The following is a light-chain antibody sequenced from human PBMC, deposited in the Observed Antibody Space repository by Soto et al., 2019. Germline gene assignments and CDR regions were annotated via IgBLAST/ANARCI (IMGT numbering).Light chain of an antibody. J-gene: IGKJ2*01. V-gene: IGKV3-15*01. CDR1: QSVGTN. CDR2: DAS. Sequence: EIVMTQSPATLSVSPGDRAALSCRASQSVGTNFAWYQQKPGQAPRLLIYDASSRATGVPTMFSGSGSGTEFTLTISSLQSEDFAVYYCQQYYNWPPKYTFGQGTKLEIK. CDR3: QQYYNWPPKYT.